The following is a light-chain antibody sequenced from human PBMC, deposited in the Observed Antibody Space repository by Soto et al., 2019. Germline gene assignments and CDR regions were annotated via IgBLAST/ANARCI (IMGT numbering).Light chain of an antibody. CDR2: EVS. J-gene: IGLJ1*01. CDR1: SSDVGSYNR. CDR3: LSYTRSNSYV. Sequence: QSALTQPPSVSGSPGQSVTISCTGTSSDVGSYNRVSWYQQPPGTAPKLMIYEVSNRPSGVPDRFSGSKSGNTASLTISGLQAGDEANYYCLSYTRSNSYVFGTGTKLTVL. V-gene: IGLV2-18*02.